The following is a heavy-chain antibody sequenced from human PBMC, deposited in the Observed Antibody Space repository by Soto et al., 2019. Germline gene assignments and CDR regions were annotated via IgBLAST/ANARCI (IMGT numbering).Heavy chain of an antibody. CDR1: GFTFSSYA. CDR2: ISGSGGST. V-gene: IGHV3-23*01. Sequence: EVQLLESGGGLVQPGGSLRLSCAASGFTFSSYAMSWVRQAPGKGLEWVSAISGSGGSTYYADSVKGRFTISRDNSKNTLYLQMNSLRAEDTAVYYCAKSAITMILVVTLGHLDYWGQGTLVAVSS. CDR3: AKSAITMILVVTLGHLDY. D-gene: IGHD3-22*01. J-gene: IGHJ4*02.